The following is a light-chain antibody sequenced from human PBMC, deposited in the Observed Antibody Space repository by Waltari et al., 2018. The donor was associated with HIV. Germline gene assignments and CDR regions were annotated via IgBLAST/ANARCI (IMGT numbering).Light chain of an antibody. CDR1: QSVTSN. CDR2: GAS. J-gene: IGKJ3*01. CDR3: QQYNNWPVT. Sequence: EIVMTQSPATLSVSPGERATLSCRASQSVTSNLAWYQQKPGQAPRPLIYGASTRATGIPARFSGNGSGTEFTLIIRSLQSEDFAVYYCQQYNNWPVTFGPGTKVDIK. V-gene: IGKV3-15*01.